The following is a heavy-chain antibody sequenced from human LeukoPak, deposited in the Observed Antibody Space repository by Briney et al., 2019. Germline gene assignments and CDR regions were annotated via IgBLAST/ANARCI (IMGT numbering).Heavy chain of an antibody. CDR2: INHSGST. D-gene: IGHD1-14*01. CDR3: GRDKNEPSPAYGMEV. Sequence: PSETLSLTCAVYGGSFSGYYWSWIRQPPGKGLEWIGEINHSGSTNYNPSLKSRVTISVDTSKNQFSLKLSSVTAADTAVYSCGRDKNEPSPAYGMEVWGKGTRVTFS. V-gene: IGHV4-34*01. CDR1: GGSFSGYY. J-gene: IGHJ6*04.